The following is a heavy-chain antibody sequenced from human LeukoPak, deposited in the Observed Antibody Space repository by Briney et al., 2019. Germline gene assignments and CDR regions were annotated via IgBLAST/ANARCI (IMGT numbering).Heavy chain of an antibody. D-gene: IGHD3-3*01. Sequence: GGSLRLSCAASGFTFSSCAMSWVRQAPGKGLEWVSAISGSGGSTFYADSVKGRFTISRDNSKNTLYLQMNSLRAEDTAVYYCAKDSNDFWSGYRRDYYYYYIDVWGKGTTVTVSS. CDR3: AKDSNDFWSGYRRDYYYYYIDV. V-gene: IGHV3-23*01. CDR1: GFTFSSCA. J-gene: IGHJ6*03. CDR2: ISGSGGST.